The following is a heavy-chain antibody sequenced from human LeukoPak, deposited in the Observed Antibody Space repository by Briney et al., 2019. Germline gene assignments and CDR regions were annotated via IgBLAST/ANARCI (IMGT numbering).Heavy chain of an antibody. CDR3: ARRERYYDSSGYYYDWFDP. CDR1: EYSFTSYW. D-gene: IGHD3-22*01. CDR2: IYPGDSDT. Sequence: GEPLKISCKGSEYSFTSYWIGWGRQLPGKGLEWMGIIYPGDSDTRYRPSSQGQVTISADKSISTAYLQWSSLKASDTAMYYCARRERYYDSSGYYYDWFDPWGQGTLVTVSS. V-gene: IGHV5-51*01. J-gene: IGHJ5*02.